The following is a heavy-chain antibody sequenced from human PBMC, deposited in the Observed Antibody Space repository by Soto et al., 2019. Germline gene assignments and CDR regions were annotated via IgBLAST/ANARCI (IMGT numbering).Heavy chain of an antibody. CDR2: ISYDGSNK. J-gene: IGHJ4*02. CDR3: ARDESDYYSSGYSYYFDY. Sequence: GGSLRLSCAASGFTFSSYAMHWVRQAPGKGLEWVAVISYDGSNKYYADSVKGRFTISRDNSKNTLYLQMNSLRAEDTAVYYCARDESDYYSSGYSYYFDYWGQGTLVTVSS. D-gene: IGHD3-22*01. V-gene: IGHV3-30-3*01. CDR1: GFTFSSYA.